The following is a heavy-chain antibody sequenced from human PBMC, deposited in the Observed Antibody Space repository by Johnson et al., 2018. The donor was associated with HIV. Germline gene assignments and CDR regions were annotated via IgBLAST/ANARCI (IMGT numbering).Heavy chain of an antibody. CDR1: GFTFSSYW. V-gene: IGHV3-7*01. CDR3: AKDRRSSSLDAFDI. CDR2: IKQDGSEK. D-gene: IGHD6-13*01. Sequence: VQLVESGGGLVQPGGSLRLSCAASGFTFSSYWMSWVRQAPGKGLEWVANIKQDGSEKYYVDSVKGRFTISRDNSKNTLYLQMNSLRAEDTAVYYCAKDRRSSSLDAFDIWGQGTMVTVSS. J-gene: IGHJ3*02.